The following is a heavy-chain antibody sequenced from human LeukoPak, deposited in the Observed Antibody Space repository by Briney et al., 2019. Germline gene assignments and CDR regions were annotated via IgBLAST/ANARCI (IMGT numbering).Heavy chain of an antibody. CDR3: AADWPLDH. V-gene: IGHV3-48*01. D-gene: IGHD3/OR15-3a*01. Sequence: GGSLRLSCAASGFTFSSYSMNWVRQAPGKGLEWVSYISSSSSTIYYADSVKGRFTISRDNAKNSLYLQMNSLRAEDTAVYYCAADWPLDHWGRGTLVTVSS. J-gene: IGHJ4*02. CDR2: ISSSSSTI. CDR1: GFTFSSYS.